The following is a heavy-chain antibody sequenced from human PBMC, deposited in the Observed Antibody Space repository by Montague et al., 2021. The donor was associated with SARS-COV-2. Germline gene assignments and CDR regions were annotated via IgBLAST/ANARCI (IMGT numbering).Heavy chain of an antibody. J-gene: IGHJ6*02. V-gene: IGHV4-4*07. D-gene: IGHD6-13*01. CDR2: LYTSGST. CDR1: GGSISNYY. Sequence: SETLSLTCTVSGGSISNYYWTWIRQPAGKGLEWIGLLYTSGSTTYNPSLKIRVTMSVDISKNQFSLYVTSVTAADTAIYYCARACGYSQGWRYYYGMDVWGQGTTVTVS. CDR3: ARACGYSQGWRYYYGMDV.